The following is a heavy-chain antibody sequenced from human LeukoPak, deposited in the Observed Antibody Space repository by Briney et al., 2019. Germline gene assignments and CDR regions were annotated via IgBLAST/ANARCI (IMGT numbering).Heavy chain of an antibody. Sequence: GGSLRLSCAASGFTFSSYYMSWVRQAPGKGLEWVSAIIGSGGTTYYADSVRGRFTISRDNSKNTLYLQMNSLRAEDTAVYYCAKYPSGTTVKNWFDPWGQGTLVTVSS. CDR3: AKYPSGTTVKNWFDP. D-gene: IGHD1-7*01. V-gene: IGHV3-23*01. CDR1: GFTFSSYY. CDR2: IIGSGGTT. J-gene: IGHJ5*02.